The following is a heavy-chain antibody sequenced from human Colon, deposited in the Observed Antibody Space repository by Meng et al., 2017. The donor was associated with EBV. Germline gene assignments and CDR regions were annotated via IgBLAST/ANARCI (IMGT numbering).Heavy chain of an antibody. CDR3: ARRPTGIDY. Sequence: QVQLAQWGAGLLKPSETLSRTCAVNGGSLSDAYWNWIRQPPGKGLEWIGEIIHGGSPSYNPSLKSRVTISIDTSKNQLSLMLSSGTAADTAVYYCARRPTGIDYWGQGTLVTVSS. J-gene: IGHJ4*02. CDR2: IIHGGSP. V-gene: IGHV4-34*12. CDR1: GGSLSDAY. D-gene: IGHD2-8*02.